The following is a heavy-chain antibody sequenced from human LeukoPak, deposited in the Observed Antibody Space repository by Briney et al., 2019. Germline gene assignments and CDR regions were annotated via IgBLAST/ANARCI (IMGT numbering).Heavy chain of an antibody. Sequence: ASVKVSCKASGYTFTGYYMHWVRQAPGQGLEWMGWINPNSGGTNYAQKFQGRVTMTRDTSISTAYMELSRLRSDDTAVYYCARDRVVLWFGELFDAFDIWGQGTMVTVSS. D-gene: IGHD3-10*01. CDR1: GYTFTGYY. J-gene: IGHJ3*02. CDR2: INPNSGGT. CDR3: ARDRVVLWFGELFDAFDI. V-gene: IGHV1-2*02.